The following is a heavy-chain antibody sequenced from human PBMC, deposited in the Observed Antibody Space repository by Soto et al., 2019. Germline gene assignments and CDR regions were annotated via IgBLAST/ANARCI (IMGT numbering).Heavy chain of an antibody. Sequence: ASVKVSCKASGYTFTSYGISWVRQAPGQGLEWMGWISAYNGNTNYAQKLQGRVTMTTDTSTSTAYMELRSLRSDDTAVYYCARESRYYYDSKAFDIWGQGTMVTVSS. CDR1: GYTFTSYG. CDR2: ISAYNGNT. D-gene: IGHD3-22*01. J-gene: IGHJ3*02. CDR3: ARESRYYYDSKAFDI. V-gene: IGHV1-18*01.